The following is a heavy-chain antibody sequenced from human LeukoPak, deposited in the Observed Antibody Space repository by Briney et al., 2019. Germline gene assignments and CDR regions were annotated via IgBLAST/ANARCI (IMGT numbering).Heavy chain of an antibody. CDR1: GHIFTAYY. Sequence: ASVKVSCKASGHIFTAYYVHWVRQAPGQGLEWMGIINPSGGSTSYAQKFQGRVTMTRDMSTSTVYMELSSLRSEDTAVYYCARAAGYYYMDVWGKGTTVTVSS. J-gene: IGHJ6*03. CDR2: INPSGGST. D-gene: IGHD6-13*01. V-gene: IGHV1-46*01. CDR3: ARAAGYYYMDV.